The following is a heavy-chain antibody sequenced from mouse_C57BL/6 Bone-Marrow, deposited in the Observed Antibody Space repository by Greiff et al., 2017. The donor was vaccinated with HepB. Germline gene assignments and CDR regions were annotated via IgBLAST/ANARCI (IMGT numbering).Heavy chain of an antibody. CDR1: GFPFSSYA. J-gene: IGHJ1*03. CDR2: ISSGGDYI. CDR3: TRDYYGSPGWYFDV. Sequence: DVMLVESGEGLVKPGGSLTLSCAASGFPFSSYALSWVRQTPEKRLGWVAFISSGGDYIYYSYTGKGRFTISRDNARNTLYLQMSSLKSEDTAMYYCTRDYYGSPGWYFDVWGKGTTVTVSS. D-gene: IGHD1-1*01. V-gene: IGHV5-9-1*02.